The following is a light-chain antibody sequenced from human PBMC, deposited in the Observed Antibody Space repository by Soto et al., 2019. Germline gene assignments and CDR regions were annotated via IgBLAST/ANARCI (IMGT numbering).Light chain of an antibody. J-gene: IGLJ1*01. V-gene: IGLV2-14*01. CDR3: SSYTTSIALDV. CDR1: SSDIGGYKY. Sequence: QSVLTQPASVSGSPGQSITISCTGTSSDIGGYKYVSWYQQHPGKAPKLIIYEVTNRPSGVSDRFSGSKSGNTASLTISGLPAEDEADYYCSSYTTSIALDVFGAGTKLTVL. CDR2: EVT.